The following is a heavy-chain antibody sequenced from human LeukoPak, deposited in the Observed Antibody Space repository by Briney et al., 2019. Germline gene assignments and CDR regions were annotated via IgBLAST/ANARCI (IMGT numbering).Heavy chain of an antibody. J-gene: IGHJ4*02. CDR2: INPNSGGT. V-gene: IGHV1-2*02. D-gene: IGHD1-1*01. Sequence: ASVKVSCKASGYTFTSYGISWVRQAPGQGLEWMGWINPNSGGTNYAQKFQGRVTMTRDTSISTAYMELSRLRSDDTAVYYCASLGWNDENYWGQGTLVTVSS. CDR1: GYTFTSYG. CDR3: ASLGWNDENY.